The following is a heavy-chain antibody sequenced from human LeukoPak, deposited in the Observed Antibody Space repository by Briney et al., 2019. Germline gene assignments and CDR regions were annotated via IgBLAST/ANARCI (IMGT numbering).Heavy chain of an antibody. Sequence: GGSLRLSCAASGFTFSGSAMHWVRQASGKGLEWVGRIRSKANSYATAYAASVKGRFTISRDDSKDTAYLQMNSLKTEDTAVYYWTRQPSASFDYWGQGTLVTVSS. CDR2: IRSKANSYAT. CDR1: GFTFSGSA. V-gene: IGHV3-73*01. CDR3: TRQPSASFDY. J-gene: IGHJ4*02.